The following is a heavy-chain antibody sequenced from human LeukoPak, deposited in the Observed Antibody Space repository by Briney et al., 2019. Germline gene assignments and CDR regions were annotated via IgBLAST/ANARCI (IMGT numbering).Heavy chain of an antibody. D-gene: IGHD4-11*01. Sequence: QPGGSLRLSCAASGFTFSNYAMNWVRHAPGKGREWLSCISGSGGSTYYADSVKGRFTISRDNSKNTLYLQMISLRAEDTAVYYCAKDRYSNYGNWFDPWGQGTLVTVFS. CDR3: AKDRYSNYGNWFDP. CDR2: ISGSGGST. V-gene: IGHV3-23*01. CDR1: GFTFSNYA. J-gene: IGHJ5*02.